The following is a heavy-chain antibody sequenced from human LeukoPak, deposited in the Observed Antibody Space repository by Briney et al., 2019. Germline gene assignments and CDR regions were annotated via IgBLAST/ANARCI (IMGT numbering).Heavy chain of an antibody. J-gene: IGHJ4*02. CDR1: GGSISSGSYD. CDR3: TKGRGI. V-gene: IGHV4-61*09. D-gene: IGHD3-10*01. CDR2: IYTSGSS. Sequence: SETLSLTCTVSGGSISSGSYDWYWIRQPAGKGLEWIGHIYTSGSSIYSPSLKSRVTISVDTSKNQFSLKLTSVTAADTAVYYCTKGRGIWGQGTLVTVSS.